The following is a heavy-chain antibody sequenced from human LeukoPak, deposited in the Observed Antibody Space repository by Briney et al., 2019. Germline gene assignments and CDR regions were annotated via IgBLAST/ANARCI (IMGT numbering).Heavy chain of an antibody. Sequence: SVKVSCKASGGTFSSYVISWVRQAPGQGLEWMGRIIPILGIANYAQKFQGRVTITADKSTSTAYMELSSLRSEDTAVYYCARDGPYSGSYYSDYWGQGTLVTVSS. CDR3: ARDGPYSGSYYSDY. CDR1: GGTFSSYV. CDR2: IIPILGIA. V-gene: IGHV1-69*04. D-gene: IGHD1-26*01. J-gene: IGHJ4*02.